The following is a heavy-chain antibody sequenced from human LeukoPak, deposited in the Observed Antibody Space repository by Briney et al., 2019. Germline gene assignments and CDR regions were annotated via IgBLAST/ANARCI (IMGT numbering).Heavy chain of an antibody. D-gene: IGHD6-19*01. CDR3: AKSQGYSSGWYYFDY. J-gene: IGHJ4*02. CDR2: ISGSGGST. Sequence: ETLSLTCTVSGGSISTYYWGWVRQAPGKGLEWVSAISGSGGSTYYADSVKGRFTIPRDNSKNTLYLQMNSLRAEDTAVYYCAKSQGYSSGWYYFDYWGQGTLVTVSS. CDR1: GGSISTYY. V-gene: IGHV3-23*01.